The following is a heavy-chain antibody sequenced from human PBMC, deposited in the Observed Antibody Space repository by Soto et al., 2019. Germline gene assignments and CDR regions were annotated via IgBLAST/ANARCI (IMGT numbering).Heavy chain of an antibody. J-gene: IGHJ6*02. CDR2: IHYSGST. D-gene: IGHD2-2*01. CDR1: GDSISSYY. V-gene: IGHV4-59*01. Sequence: PSETLSLTCIVSGDSISSYYWSWIRQSPGKGLEWIGYIHYSGSTKSNPSLKSRVTISVDTSRNQVSLKLSSVTAADSAVYFCARARYQLLHPYYYGLDVWGQGTTVTVSS. CDR3: ARARYQLLHPYYYGLDV.